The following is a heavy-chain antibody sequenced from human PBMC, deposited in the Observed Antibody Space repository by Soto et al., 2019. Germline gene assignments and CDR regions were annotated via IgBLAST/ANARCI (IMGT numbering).Heavy chain of an antibody. CDR3: SRDWTRVLRYFDRHYCMDF. J-gene: IGHJ6*02. V-gene: IGHV1-18*01. Sequence: ASVKVASTSCGYTLTRSVISVVRQAPGQRLEGMGWIRTYNGDTNYAQKLQGRVTMTTDTSTSTGYMVLRSLRSDDTAVYYCSRDWTRVLRYFDRHYCMDFWGQGTTVTVSS. CDR2: IRTYNGDT. CDR1: GYTLTRSV. D-gene: IGHD3-9*01.